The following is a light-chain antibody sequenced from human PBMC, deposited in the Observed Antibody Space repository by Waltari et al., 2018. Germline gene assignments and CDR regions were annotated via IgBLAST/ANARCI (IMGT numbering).Light chain of an antibody. CDR2: RPS. Sequence: DIQMTQSPSSLSASVGDTVTITCQASQGDGSNLNWYQQKPGKAPKLLIYRPSNLQSVMPSRFSGSGAGTEFTLTIIGLQPEDFATYYCQQGYIYPTSFVGGTKVSIK. J-gene: IGKJ4*01. CDR3: QQGYIYPTS. V-gene: IGKV1-39*01. CDR1: QGDGSN.